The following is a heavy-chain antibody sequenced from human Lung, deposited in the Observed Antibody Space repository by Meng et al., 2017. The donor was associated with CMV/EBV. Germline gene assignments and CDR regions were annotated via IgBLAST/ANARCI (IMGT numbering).Heavy chain of an antibody. D-gene: IGHD3-22*01. J-gene: IGHJ4*02. V-gene: IGHV1-69*13. Sequence: SVKVSCKASGCTFSTYVFSWVRQAPGQGLEWLGGIIPMFGTTNYAQKFQGRLTIKADDSTRTAYMDLSSLTSEDTAVYYCARHAEDYYDSRDFSPYAHWGQGTLVTVSS. CDR3: ARHAEDYYDSRDFSPYAH. CDR2: IIPMFGTT. CDR1: GCTFSTYV.